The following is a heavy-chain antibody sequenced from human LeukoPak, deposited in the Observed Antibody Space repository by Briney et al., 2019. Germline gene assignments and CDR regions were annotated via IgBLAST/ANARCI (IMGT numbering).Heavy chain of an antibody. Sequence: GESLKISCKGSGYSFNSYWTGWVRQMPGKGLEWTGIIYPGDSDTRYSPSFQGQVIISVDKSIGTAYLQWSSLKASDTAMYYCARGNTVASFDYWGQGTLVTVPS. J-gene: IGHJ4*02. CDR1: GYSFNSYW. CDR2: IYPGDSDT. CDR3: ARGNTVASFDY. D-gene: IGHD2/OR15-2a*01. V-gene: IGHV5-51*01.